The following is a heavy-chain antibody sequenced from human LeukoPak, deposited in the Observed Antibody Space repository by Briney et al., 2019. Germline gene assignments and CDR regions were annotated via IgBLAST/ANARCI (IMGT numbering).Heavy chain of an antibody. D-gene: IGHD3-22*01. CDR3: VRGDYYDRALFGY. V-gene: IGHV4-31*03. CDR2: IYYSGDT. J-gene: IGHJ4*02. CDR1: GGSISSGAYY. Sequence: PSQTLSLTCTVSGGSISSGAYYWSWIRQNPGKGLEWIGYIYYSGDTFYNPSLKSRVTISVDTSKNQFSLKLSSVTAADTAVYYCVRGDYYDRALFGYWGQGTLVTVSS.